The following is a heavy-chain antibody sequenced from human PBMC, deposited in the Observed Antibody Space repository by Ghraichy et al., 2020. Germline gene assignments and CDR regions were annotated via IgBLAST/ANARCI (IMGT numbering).Heavy chain of an antibody. CDR1: GYTFTSYG. Sequence: ASVKVSCKASGYTFTSYGISWVRQAPGQGLEWMGWISAYNGNTNYAQKLQGRVTMTTDTSTSTAYMELRSLRSDDTAVYYCAREDYYDSSGYYPYRVKYFQHWGQGTLVTVSS. V-gene: IGHV1-18*04. CDR3: AREDYYDSSGYYPYRVKYFQH. CDR2: ISAYNGNT. J-gene: IGHJ1*01. D-gene: IGHD3-22*01.